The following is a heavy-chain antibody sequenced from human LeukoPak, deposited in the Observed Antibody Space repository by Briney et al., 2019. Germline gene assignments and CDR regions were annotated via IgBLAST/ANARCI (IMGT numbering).Heavy chain of an antibody. Sequence: GGSLRLSCAASGFTFSTYWMSWVRQAPGTGLEWVANIKQDGSEQYYVDSVKGRFTISRDNTKNSLYLHMSSLRAEDTAVYYCARIGYSSSSFDYWGQGTLVTVSS. CDR2: IKQDGSEQ. J-gene: IGHJ4*02. D-gene: IGHD6-6*01. CDR3: ARIGYSSSSFDY. V-gene: IGHV3-7*01. CDR1: GFTFSTYW.